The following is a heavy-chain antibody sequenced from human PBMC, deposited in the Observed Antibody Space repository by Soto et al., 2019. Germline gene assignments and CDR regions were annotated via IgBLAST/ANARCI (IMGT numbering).Heavy chain of an antibody. J-gene: IGHJ4*02. Sequence: EVQLVQSGGGLVQPGGSLRLSCAASGFTFSMFDMHWVRQATGEGLEWVSGFGRVGDTYYSGSVKGLFTVSRDNAKNSLYLQMNSLRAGDTAVYYCARRYGSGCNCPGIGFDYWGQGTLVTVSS. CDR3: ARRYGSGCNCPGIGFDY. D-gene: IGHD2-15*01. V-gene: IGHV3-13*01. CDR2: FGRVGDT. CDR1: GFTFSMFD.